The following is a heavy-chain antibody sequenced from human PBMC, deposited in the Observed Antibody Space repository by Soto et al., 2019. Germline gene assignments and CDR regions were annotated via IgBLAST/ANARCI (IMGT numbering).Heavy chain of an antibody. V-gene: IGHV4-39*01. Sequence: QLQLQESGPGLVKPSETLSLTCTVSGGSISSSSYYWGWIRQPPGKGLEWIGSIYYSGSTYYNPSLKSRVPISVDTSKNQFALKLSSVTAADTAVYYCASTPGLYNWNCVNWFDPWGQGTLVTVSS. CDR2: IYYSGST. D-gene: IGHD1-7*01. CDR1: GGSISSSSYY. J-gene: IGHJ5*02. CDR3: ASTPGLYNWNCVNWFDP.